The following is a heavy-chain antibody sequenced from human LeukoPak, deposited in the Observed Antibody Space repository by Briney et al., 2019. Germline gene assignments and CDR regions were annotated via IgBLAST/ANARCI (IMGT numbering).Heavy chain of an antibody. Sequence: GASVKVSCKASGGTFSSYAISWVRQAPGQGLEWMGRIIYICGTANYAQKVQGRVTITTDESTSTAYMELSSLRSEDTAVHYCAREGSRGGGQQLALDYWGRGTLVTVSS. J-gene: IGHJ4*02. CDR2: IIYICGTA. V-gene: IGHV1-69*05. CDR1: GGTFSSYA. D-gene: IGHD6-13*01. CDR3: AREGSRGGGQQLALDY.